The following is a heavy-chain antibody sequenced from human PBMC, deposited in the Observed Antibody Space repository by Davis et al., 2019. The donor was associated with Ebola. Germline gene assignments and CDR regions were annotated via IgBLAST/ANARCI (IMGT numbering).Heavy chain of an antibody. D-gene: IGHD2-15*01. CDR1: GFTFSSYS. CDR3: ARDVTGYCSGGSCYSGWYFDL. CDR2: ISSSSSYI. J-gene: IGHJ2*01. V-gene: IGHV3-21*06. Sequence: GGSLRLSCAASGFTFSSYSMNWVRQAPGKGLEWVSSISSSSSYIYYADSVKGRFTISRDNAKNTLYLQMNSLRAEDTAVYYCARDVTGYCSGGSCYSGWYFDLWGRGTLVTVSS.